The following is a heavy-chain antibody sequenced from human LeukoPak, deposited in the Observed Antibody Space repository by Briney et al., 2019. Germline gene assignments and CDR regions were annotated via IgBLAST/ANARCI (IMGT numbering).Heavy chain of an antibody. CDR1: GFTFSSYW. CDR2: IKQDGSEK. Sequence: GESLRLSCAASGFTFSSYWMSWVRQAPGKGLEWVANIKQDGSEKYYVDSVKGRFTISRDNAKNSLYLQMNSLRAEDTAVYYCARGQFGSGWLTYYYYGMDVWGQGTTVTVSS. CDR3: ARGQFGSGWLTYYYYGMDV. D-gene: IGHD6-19*01. V-gene: IGHV3-7*03. J-gene: IGHJ6*02.